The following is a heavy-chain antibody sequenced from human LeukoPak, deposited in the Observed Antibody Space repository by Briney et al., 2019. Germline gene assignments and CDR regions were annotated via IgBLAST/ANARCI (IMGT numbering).Heavy chain of an antibody. CDR1: GGSISSGDYY. V-gene: IGHV4-30-4*01. CDR3: ARGGRTRLTMIVRGALDY. Sequence: SEPLSLTCTVSGGSISSGDYYWNWIRQPPGKGLEWIGYIYYSGSTYYNPSLKSRATISLDTSNNQFSLKLSSVTAADTAVYYCARGGRTRLTMIVRGALDYWGQGTLVTVSS. CDR2: IYYSGST. D-gene: IGHD3-22*01. J-gene: IGHJ4*02.